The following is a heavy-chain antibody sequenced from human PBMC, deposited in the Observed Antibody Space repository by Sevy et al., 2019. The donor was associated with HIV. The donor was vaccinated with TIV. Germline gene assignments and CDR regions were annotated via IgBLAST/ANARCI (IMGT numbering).Heavy chain of an antibody. V-gene: IGHV3-48*03. CDR1: GFLFSRYE. Sequence: GESLKISCAASGFLFSRYEMNWVRQAPGKGLVWVSYITNSGSSMSYSDSVRGRFTISRDNAKNSLFLQMNSLRAEDTAIYYCARDLPPSATTVAHFDYWGQGTLVTVSS. D-gene: IGHD4-17*01. CDR2: ITNSGSSM. J-gene: IGHJ4*02. CDR3: ARDLPPSATTVAHFDY.